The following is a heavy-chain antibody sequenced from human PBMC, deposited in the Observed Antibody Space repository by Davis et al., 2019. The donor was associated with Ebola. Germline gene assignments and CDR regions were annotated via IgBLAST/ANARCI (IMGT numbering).Heavy chain of an antibody. Sequence: GESLKISCAASGFTFSSYSMNWVRQAPGKGLEWVSSISSSSSYIYYADSVKGRFTISRDNAKNSLYLQMNSLRDEDTAVYYCAREEGEWLVLRIAFDIWGQGTMVTVSS. CDR1: GFTFSSYS. D-gene: IGHD6-19*01. CDR3: AREEGEWLVLRIAFDI. J-gene: IGHJ3*02. CDR2: ISSSSSYI. V-gene: IGHV3-21*01.